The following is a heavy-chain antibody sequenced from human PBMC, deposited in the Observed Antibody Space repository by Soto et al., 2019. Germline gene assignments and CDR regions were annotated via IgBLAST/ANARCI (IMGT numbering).Heavy chain of an antibody. CDR3: ARTRGYSSSWYSDY. Sequence: SVKVSCKASGGTFSSYAISWVRQAPGQGLEWMGGIIPIFGTANYAQKFQGRVTITADESTSTAYMELSSLRSKDTAVYYCARTRGYSSSWYSDYWGQGTQVTVSS. V-gene: IGHV1-69*13. J-gene: IGHJ4*02. D-gene: IGHD6-13*01. CDR1: GGTFSSYA. CDR2: IIPIFGTA.